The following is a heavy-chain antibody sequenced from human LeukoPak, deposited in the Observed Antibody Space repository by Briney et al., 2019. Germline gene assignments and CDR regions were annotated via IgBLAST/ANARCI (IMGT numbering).Heavy chain of an antibody. CDR3: ARYRSGGSRGFDY. Sequence: GRSLRLSCAASGFTFSSYGMHWVRQAPGKGLEWVAVIWYDGSNKYYADSVKGRFTISRDNSKNTLYLQMNSLRAEDTAVYYCARYRSGGSRGFDYWGQGTLVTVSS. CDR2: IWYDGSNK. V-gene: IGHV3-33*01. CDR1: GFTFSSYG. J-gene: IGHJ4*02. D-gene: IGHD6-19*01.